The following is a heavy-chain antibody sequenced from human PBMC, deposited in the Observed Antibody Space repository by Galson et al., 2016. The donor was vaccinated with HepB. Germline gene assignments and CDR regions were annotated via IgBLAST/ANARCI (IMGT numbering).Heavy chain of an antibody. CDR1: GFTFSSYG. D-gene: IGHD3-22*01. V-gene: IGHV3-30*18. CDR3: AKGGDSSGYLDY. Sequence: SLRLSCAASGFTFSSYGMHWVRQAPGKGLEWVAVISYDGSNKYYEDSVKGRFTISSENSKNTRYLQMNSLRAEDTAVYYCAKGGDSSGYLDYWGQGTLVTVSS. CDR2: ISYDGSNK. J-gene: IGHJ4*02.